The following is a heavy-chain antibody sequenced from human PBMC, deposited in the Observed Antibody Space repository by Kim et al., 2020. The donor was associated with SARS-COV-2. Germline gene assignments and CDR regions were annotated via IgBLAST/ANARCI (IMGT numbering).Heavy chain of an antibody. V-gene: IGHV1-69*13. CDR1: GGTFSSYA. Sequence: SVKVSCKASGGTFSSYAISWVRQAPGQGLEWMGGIIPIFGTANYAQKFQGRVTMTADESTSTAYMELSRLRSEDTAVYYCARGRYFDWLLPRGWFDPWGQGTLVTVSS. J-gene: IGHJ5*02. CDR2: IIPIFGTA. CDR3: ARGRYFDWLLPRGWFDP. D-gene: IGHD3-9*01.